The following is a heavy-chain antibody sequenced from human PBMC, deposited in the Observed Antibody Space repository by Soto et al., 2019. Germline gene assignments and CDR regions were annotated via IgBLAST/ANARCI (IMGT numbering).Heavy chain of an antibody. Sequence: GGSLRLSCAASGFTVSSNYMSWVRQAPGKGLEWVSVICSGGSTYYADSVKGRFTISRDNSKNTLYLQMNSLRAEDTAVYYCASHSSGWGDDAFDIWGQGTMVTVSS. CDR2: ICSGGST. CDR3: ASHSSGWGDDAFDI. J-gene: IGHJ3*02. CDR1: GFTVSSNY. V-gene: IGHV3-53*01. D-gene: IGHD6-19*01.